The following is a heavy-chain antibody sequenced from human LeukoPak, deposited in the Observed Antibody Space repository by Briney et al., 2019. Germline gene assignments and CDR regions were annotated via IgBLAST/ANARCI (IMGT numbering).Heavy chain of an antibody. D-gene: IGHD6-13*01. CDR1: GFTFSSYG. V-gene: IGHV3-30*03. J-gene: IGHJ4*02. Sequence: GGSLRPSCAASGFTFSSYGMHWVRQAPGKGLEWVAVISYDGSNKYYADSVKGRFTISRDNSKNTLYLQMNSLRAEDTAVYYCATGRAAGTLSFDYWGQGTLVTVSS. CDR2: ISYDGSNK. CDR3: ATGRAAGTLSFDY.